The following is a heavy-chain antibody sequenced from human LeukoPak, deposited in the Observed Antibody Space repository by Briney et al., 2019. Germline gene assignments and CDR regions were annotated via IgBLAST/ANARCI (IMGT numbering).Heavy chain of an antibody. J-gene: IGHJ4*02. V-gene: IGHV3-48*03. CDR2: ISSSGSTI. CDR3: ASHTAIAATGPPSRYFDY. D-gene: IGHD6-13*01. CDR1: GFTFSSYE. Sequence: GGSLRLSCAASGFTFSSYEMNWVRQAPGKGLEWVSYISSSGSTIYYADSVKGRFTISRDNAKNSLYLQMNSLRAEDTAVYYCASHTAIAATGPPSRYFDYWGQGTLVTVPS.